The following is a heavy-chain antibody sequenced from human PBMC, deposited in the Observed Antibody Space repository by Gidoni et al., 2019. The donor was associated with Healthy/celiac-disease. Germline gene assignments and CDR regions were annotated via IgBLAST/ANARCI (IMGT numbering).Heavy chain of an antibody. Sequence: QMQLVQSGPEVKKPGTSGKVSCKASGFTFTSSAVQWVRQARGQRLEWIGWIFVGSGNTNYAQKFQERVTITRDMSTSTAYMELSSLRSEDTAVYYCAAGKWELSDYWGQGTLVTVSS. CDR3: AAGKWELSDY. J-gene: IGHJ4*02. CDR2: IFVGSGNT. V-gene: IGHV1-58*01. CDR1: GFTFTSSA. D-gene: IGHD1-26*01.